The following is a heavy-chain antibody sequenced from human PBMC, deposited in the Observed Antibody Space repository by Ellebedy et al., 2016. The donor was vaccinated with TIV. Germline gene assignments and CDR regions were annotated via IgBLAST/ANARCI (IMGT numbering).Heavy chain of an antibody. J-gene: IGHJ6*02. CDR2: ISGHDGNT. Sequence: AASVKVSCKASGYTFTSYGISWVRQAPGQGLEWMGWISGHDGNTNYAQKLQGRVTMTTDTSTSTAYMALRSLRSDDTAVYYCARDQQQLVIHNYYGLDVWGQGTTVTVSS. V-gene: IGHV1-18*04. D-gene: IGHD6-13*01. CDR3: ARDQQQLVIHNYYGLDV. CDR1: GYTFTSYG.